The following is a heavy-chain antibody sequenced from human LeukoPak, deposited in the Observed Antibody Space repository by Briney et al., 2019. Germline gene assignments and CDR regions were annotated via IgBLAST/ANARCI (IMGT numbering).Heavy chain of an antibody. J-gene: IGHJ4*02. D-gene: IGHD3-22*01. CDR1: GGSFSGYY. CDR2: IIQSGST. V-gene: IGHV4-34*01. Sequence: SETLSLTCAVYGGSFSGYYWSWIRQPPGKGLEWIGEIIQSGSTNYNPSLKSRVTISVDTSKNQFSLKLSSVTAADTAVYYCARGNDSSGYYYVFDYWGQGTLVTVSS. CDR3: ARGNDSSGYYYVFDY.